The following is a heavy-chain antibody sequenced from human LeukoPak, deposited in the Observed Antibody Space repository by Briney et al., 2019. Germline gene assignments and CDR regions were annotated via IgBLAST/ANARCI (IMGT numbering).Heavy chain of an antibody. CDR3: ARHFVGSPQRDAFDI. CDR2: INHSGST. D-gene: IGHD1-26*01. V-gene: IGHV4-34*01. J-gene: IGHJ3*02. Sequence: PSETLSLTCAVYGGSFSGYYWSWIRQPPGKGLEWIGEINHSGSTNYNPFLKSRVTISVDTSKNQFSLKLSSVTAADTAVYYCARHFVGSPQRDAFDIWGQGTMVTVSS. CDR1: GGSFSGYY.